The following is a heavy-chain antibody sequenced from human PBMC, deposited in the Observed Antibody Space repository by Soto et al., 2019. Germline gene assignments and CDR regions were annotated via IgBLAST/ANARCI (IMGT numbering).Heavy chain of an antibody. V-gene: IGHV1-18*01. J-gene: IGHJ5*02. CDR1: GYTFTSYG. CDR3: ARVTAYCGGDCYPAYNWFDP. CDR2: ISAYNGNT. D-gene: IGHD2-21*02. Sequence: QVQLVQSGAEVKKPGASVKVSCKASGYTFTSYGISWVRQAPGQGLEWMGWISAYNGNTNYAQKLQGRVTMTTDTPTSTAYMELRSLRSDDTAVYYCARVTAYCGGDCYPAYNWFDPWGQGTLVTVSS.